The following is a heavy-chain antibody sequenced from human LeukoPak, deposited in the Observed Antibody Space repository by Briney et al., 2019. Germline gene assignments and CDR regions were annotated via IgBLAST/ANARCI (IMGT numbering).Heavy chain of an antibody. CDR1: GFTFSSYW. CDR3: ARDKYGDNSNAFDI. D-gene: IGHD4-23*01. Sequence: VGSLRLSCAASGFTFSSYWMHWVRQVPGKGLVWVSRIGTGGSRTTYADYVQGRFTISRDNAKNTLYLQMNSLRAEDTAVYYCARDKYGDNSNAFDIWGQGTLVTVSS. CDR2: IGTGGSRT. J-gene: IGHJ3*02. V-gene: IGHV3-74*01.